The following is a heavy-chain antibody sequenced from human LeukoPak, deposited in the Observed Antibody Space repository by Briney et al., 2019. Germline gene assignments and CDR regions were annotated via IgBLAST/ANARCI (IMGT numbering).Heavy chain of an antibody. V-gene: IGHV3-30-3*01. Sequence: GSLRLSCAASGFTFSSYAMDWVRQAPGKGLEWVAVISYDGSNKYYADSVKGRFTISRDNSKNTLYLQMNSLRTEDTAVYYCARPYGGYVDYYFDYWGQGTLVTVSS. CDR3: ARPYGGYVDYYFDY. CDR1: GFTFSSYA. J-gene: IGHJ4*02. D-gene: IGHD5-12*01. CDR2: ISYDGSNK.